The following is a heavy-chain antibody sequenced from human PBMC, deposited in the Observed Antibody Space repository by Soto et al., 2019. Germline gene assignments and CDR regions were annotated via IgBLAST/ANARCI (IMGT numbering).Heavy chain of an antibody. J-gene: IGHJ4*02. V-gene: IGHV3-23*01. D-gene: IGHD6-19*01. CDR2: ISSSGTSK. Sequence: SLRLSCAASGFTFSNFAMSLVRQAPGKGLEWVSAISSSGTSKYDADSVKGRFSISRDNSKNTMYLQMNSLTAEDTAVYYCAKDRKSGSGWYWDYWGQGTLVTVSS. CDR3: AKDRKSGSGWYWDY. CDR1: GFTFSNFA.